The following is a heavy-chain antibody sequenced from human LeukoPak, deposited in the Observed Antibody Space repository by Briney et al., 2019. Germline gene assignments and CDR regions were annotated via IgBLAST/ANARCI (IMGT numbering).Heavy chain of an antibody. CDR2: IKNKIDGGTT. Sequence: PGGSLRLSCAASGFTFNLAWINWVRQAPGKGLEWVGRIKNKIDGGTTDYAAPVKGRFTISRDDSKNTVYLQTNSLKSEDTALYYCNTDGDYGDYVDSWGQGTLVTVSS. D-gene: IGHD4-17*01. CDR3: NTDGDYGDYVDS. CDR1: GFTFNLAW. J-gene: IGHJ4*02. V-gene: IGHV3-15*07.